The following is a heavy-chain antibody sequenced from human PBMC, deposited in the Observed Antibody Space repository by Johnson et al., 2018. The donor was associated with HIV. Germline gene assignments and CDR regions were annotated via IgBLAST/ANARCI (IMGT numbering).Heavy chain of an antibody. V-gene: IGHV3-33*06. Sequence: VQLVESGGGVVQPGRSLRLSCAASGLTFSSYGMHWVRQAPGKGLEWVAVIWYDGSNKFYGDSVKGRFTISRDNSKNMLYLQMNSLRAEDTAIYYCAKGDYYDTRAAFDIWGQGTMVTVSS. J-gene: IGHJ3*02. D-gene: IGHD3-22*01. CDR1: GLTFSSYG. CDR3: AKGDYYDTRAAFDI. CDR2: IWYDGSNK.